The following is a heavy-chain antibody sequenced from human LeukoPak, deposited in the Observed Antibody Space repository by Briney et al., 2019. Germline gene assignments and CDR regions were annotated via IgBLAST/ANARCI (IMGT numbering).Heavy chain of an antibody. Sequence: PGGSLRLSCAASGFTFSSYSMNWVRQAPGKGLEWVSSISSSSSYIYYADSVKGRFTISRDNAKNSLYLQMNSLRAEDTAVYYCARDTSKDIVVVPAARGGVSDYWGQGTLVTVCS. V-gene: IGHV3-21*01. D-gene: IGHD2-2*01. CDR3: ARDTSKDIVVVPAARGGVSDY. CDR2: ISSSSSYI. J-gene: IGHJ4*02. CDR1: GFTFSSYS.